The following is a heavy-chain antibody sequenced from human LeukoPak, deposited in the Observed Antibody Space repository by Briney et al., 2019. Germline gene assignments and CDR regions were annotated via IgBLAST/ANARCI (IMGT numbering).Heavy chain of an antibody. V-gene: IGHV1-18*01. Sequence: GASVKVSCKASGYTFTSYGISWVRQAPGQGPEWMGWISAYNGNTNYAQKLQGRVTMTTDTSTSTAYMELRSLRSDDTAVYHCAVPPSGPWIQLSSWGQGTLVTVSS. CDR2: ISAYNGNT. CDR1: GYTFTSYG. CDR3: AVPPSGPWIQLSS. J-gene: IGHJ4*02. D-gene: IGHD5-18*01.